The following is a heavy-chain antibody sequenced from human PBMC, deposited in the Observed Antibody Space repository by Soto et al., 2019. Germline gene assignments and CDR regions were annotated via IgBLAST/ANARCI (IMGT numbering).Heavy chain of an antibody. CDR2: IGAHDDGYT. D-gene: IGHD3-9*01. Sequence: GGSLRLSCAASGLTFSTFAMTWVRQGPGKGLEWVSYIGAHDDGYTHYADSVKGRFTVSRDNSKNTLHLQMNSLRADDTDIYYCAKGDWADYWGPGALVTVSS. J-gene: IGHJ4*02. V-gene: IGHV3-23*01. CDR1: GLTFSTFA. CDR3: AKGDWADY.